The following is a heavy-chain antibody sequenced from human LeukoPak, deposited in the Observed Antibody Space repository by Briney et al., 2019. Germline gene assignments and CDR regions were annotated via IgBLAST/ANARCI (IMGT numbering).Heavy chain of an antibody. CDR2: IYFSGSP. D-gene: IGHD6-13*01. V-gene: IGHV4-39*01. Sequence: SETLSLTCTVSGGSISSSSYYWGWIRRPPGKGLEWIGSIYFSGSPYYNPSLKSRVTISVDTSKNQFSLKVSSVTAADTAVYYCARGGSSPYDYWGQGTLVTVSS. CDR3: ARGGSSPYDY. CDR1: GGSISSSSYY. J-gene: IGHJ4*02.